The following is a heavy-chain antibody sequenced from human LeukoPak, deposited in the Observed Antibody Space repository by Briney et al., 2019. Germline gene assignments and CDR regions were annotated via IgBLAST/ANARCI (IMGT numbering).Heavy chain of an antibody. Sequence: GGSLRLSCAASGFTFSTFAMGWVRQAPGKGLEWVSAISGSGGSAYYADSAKGRYTISRDNSKNTLYLQMNSLRAEDTAVYYCAKDLDEYCTSTSCYDAFDIWGQGTMVTVSS. V-gene: IGHV3-23*01. CDR2: ISGSGGSA. CDR3: AKDLDEYCTSTSCYDAFDI. CDR1: GFTFSTFA. J-gene: IGHJ3*02. D-gene: IGHD2-2*01.